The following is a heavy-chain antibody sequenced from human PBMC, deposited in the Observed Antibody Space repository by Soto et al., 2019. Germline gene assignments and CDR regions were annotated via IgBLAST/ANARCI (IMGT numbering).Heavy chain of an antibody. D-gene: IGHD6-13*01. CDR2: INSDGSST. V-gene: IGHV3-74*01. Sequence: GGSLRLSCAASGFTFSSYWMHWVRQAPGEGLVWVSRINSDGSSTSYADSVKGRFTISRDNAKNTLYLQMNSLRAEDTAVYYCARDIGEYSSSLDAFDIWGQGTMVTVSS. CDR3: ARDIGEYSSSLDAFDI. J-gene: IGHJ3*02. CDR1: GFTFSSYW.